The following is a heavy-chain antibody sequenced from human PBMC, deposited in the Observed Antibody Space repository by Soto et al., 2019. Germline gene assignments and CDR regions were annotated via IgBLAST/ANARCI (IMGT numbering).Heavy chain of an antibody. J-gene: IGHJ6*02. CDR3: ARVYCSRMSCYPPFGMDV. CDR1: GYLFRTYA. D-gene: IGHD2-2*01. CDR2: INAANGNT. Sequence: ASVKVSCKTSGYLFRTYAIHWVRQAPGQRLEWMGWINAANGNTEYAQKFQGRVTISRDTSASTAYMEVSSLRSEDTAVYYCARVYCSRMSCYPPFGMDVWGQGTTVTVSS. V-gene: IGHV1-3*01.